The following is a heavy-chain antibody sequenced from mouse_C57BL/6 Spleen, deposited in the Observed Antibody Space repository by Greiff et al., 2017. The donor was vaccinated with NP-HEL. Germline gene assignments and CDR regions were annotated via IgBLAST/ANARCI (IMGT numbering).Heavy chain of an antibody. V-gene: IGHV1-81*01. D-gene: IGHD1-1*01. J-gene: IGHJ3*01. CDR1: GYTFTSYG. Sequence: QVQLQQSGAELARPGASVKLSCKASGYTFTSYGISWVKQRTGQGLEWIGEIYPRSGNTYYNEKFKGKATLTADKSSSTAYMELRSLTSEDSAVYFCARLWDYGSTPWFAYWGQGTLVTVSA. CDR2: IYPRSGNT. CDR3: ARLWDYGSTPWFAY.